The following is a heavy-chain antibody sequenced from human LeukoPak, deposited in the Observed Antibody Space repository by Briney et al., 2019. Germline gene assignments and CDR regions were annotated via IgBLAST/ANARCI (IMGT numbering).Heavy chain of an antibody. Sequence: PSETLSLTCTVSGGSISSSSYYWGWIRQPPGKGLEWIGSIYYSGSTYYNPSLKSRVTISVDTSKNQFSLKLSSVTAADTAVYCCARVPYYYDSSGYYYGEYWGQGTLVTVSS. V-gene: IGHV4-39*07. CDR1: GGSISSSSYY. D-gene: IGHD3-22*01. CDR3: ARVPYYYDSSGYYYGEY. J-gene: IGHJ4*02. CDR2: IYYSGST.